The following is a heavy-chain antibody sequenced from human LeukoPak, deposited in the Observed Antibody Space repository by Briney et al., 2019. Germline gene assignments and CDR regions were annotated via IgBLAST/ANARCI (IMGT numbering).Heavy chain of an antibody. CDR1: GGSISSYY. Sequence: SETLSLTCTVSGGSISSYYWSWIRQPPGKGLEWIGYIYYSGSTNYNPSLKSRVTISVDTSKNQFSLKLSSETAADTAVYYCARAARWFDPWGQGTLVTVSS. J-gene: IGHJ5*02. CDR3: ARAARWFDP. V-gene: IGHV4-59*01. D-gene: IGHD2-15*01. CDR2: IYYSGST.